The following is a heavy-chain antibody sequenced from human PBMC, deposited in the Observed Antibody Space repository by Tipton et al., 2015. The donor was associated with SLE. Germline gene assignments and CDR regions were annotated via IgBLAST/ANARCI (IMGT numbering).Heavy chain of an antibody. V-gene: IGHV4-59*01. D-gene: IGHD1-26*01. CDR1: GGSISSYY. Sequence: LRLSCTVSGGSISSYYWSWIRQPPGKGLEWIGYIYYSGSTNYNPSLKSRVTISVDTSKNHFSLKLSSVTAADTAVYYCARGGGGSYYVKDYWGQGTLVTVSS. J-gene: IGHJ4*02. CDR3: ARGGGGSYYVKDY. CDR2: IYYSGST.